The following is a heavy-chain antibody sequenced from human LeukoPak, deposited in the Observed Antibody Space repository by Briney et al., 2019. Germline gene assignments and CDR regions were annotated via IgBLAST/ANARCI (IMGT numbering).Heavy chain of an antibody. V-gene: IGHV4-39*01. CDR2: IYHSGST. D-gene: IGHD3-3*01. CDR3: ARGSGDTIFGVVIQYNWFDP. Sequence: PSETLSLTCTVSGGSISSSFYYWGWIRQPPGKGLEWIGSIYHSGSTYYNPSLKSRVTISVDTSKNQFSLKLSSVTAADTAVYYCARGSGDTIFGVVIQYNWFDPWGQGTLVTVSS. J-gene: IGHJ5*02. CDR1: GGSISSSFYY.